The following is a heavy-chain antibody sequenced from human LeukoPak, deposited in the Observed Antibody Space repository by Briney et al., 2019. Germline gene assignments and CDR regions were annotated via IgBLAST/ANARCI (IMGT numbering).Heavy chain of an antibody. J-gene: IGHJ4*02. CDR2: MYYSGST. D-gene: IGHD6-6*01. Sequence: PSETLSLTCTVSGGSISSSSYYWGWIRQPPGKGLEWIGSMYYSGSTYYNPSLKSRVTISVGTSKNQFSLKLNSVTAADTAVYYCARGTRAARPNRNAKYYFDYWGQGTLVTVSS. CDR3: ARGTRAARPNRNAKYYFDY. CDR1: GGSISSSSYY. V-gene: IGHV4-39*07.